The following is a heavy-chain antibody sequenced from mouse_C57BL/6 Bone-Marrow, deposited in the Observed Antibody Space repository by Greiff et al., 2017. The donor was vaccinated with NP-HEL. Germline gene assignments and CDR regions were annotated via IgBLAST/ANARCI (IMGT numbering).Heavy chain of an antibody. CDR2: IYPGDGDT. D-gene: IGHD1-1*01. Sequence: VQLQQSGPELVKPGASVKISCKASGYAFSSSWMNWVKQRPGKGLEWIGRIYPGDGDTNYNGKFKGKATLTVDKSSSTAYMQLSSLTSEDAAVYFCARRDYYGSSYDYWGQGTTLTVSS. V-gene: IGHV1-82*01. CDR3: ARRDYYGSSYDY. J-gene: IGHJ2*01. CDR1: GYAFSSSW.